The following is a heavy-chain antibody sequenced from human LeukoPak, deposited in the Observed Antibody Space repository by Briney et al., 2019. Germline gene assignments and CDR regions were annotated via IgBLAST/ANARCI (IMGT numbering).Heavy chain of an antibody. CDR3: ARGLRYCSGGSCYPQYFQH. CDR2: INHSGST. J-gene: IGHJ1*01. CDR1: GGSFSGYY. V-gene: IGHV4-34*01. D-gene: IGHD2-15*01. Sequence: SETLSLTCAVYGGSFSGYYWSWIRQPPGKGLDWIGEINHSGSTNYNPSLKSRVTISVDTSKNQFSLKLSSVTAADTAVYYCARGLRYCSGGSCYPQYFQHWGQGTLVTVSS.